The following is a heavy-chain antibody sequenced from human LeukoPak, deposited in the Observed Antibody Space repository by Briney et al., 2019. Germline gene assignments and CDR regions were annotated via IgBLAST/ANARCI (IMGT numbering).Heavy chain of an antibody. J-gene: IGHJ4*02. CDR1: GGSISSGGYS. CDR2: IYHSGST. CDR3: ARATGYSSGWYPFDY. Sequence: SETLSLTCAVSGGSISSGGYSWSWIRQPPGKGLEWIGYIYHSGSTYYNPSLKSRVTISVDRSKNQFSLKLSSVTAADTAVYYCARATGYSSGWYPFDYWGQGTLVTVSS. D-gene: IGHD6-19*01. V-gene: IGHV4-30-2*01.